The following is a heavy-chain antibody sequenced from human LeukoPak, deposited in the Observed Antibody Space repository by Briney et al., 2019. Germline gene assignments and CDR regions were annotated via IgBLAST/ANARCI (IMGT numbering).Heavy chain of an antibody. Sequence: PSETLSLTCTVSGGSISSYYWSWIRQPPGKGLEWIGYIYYSGSTNYNPSLKSRVTISVDTSKNQFSLKLSSVTAADTAVYYCARRGYSKTLDYWGQGTLVTVSS. CDR3: ARRGYSKTLDY. CDR1: GGSISSYY. V-gene: IGHV4-59*08. J-gene: IGHJ4*02. D-gene: IGHD4-11*01. CDR2: IYYSGST.